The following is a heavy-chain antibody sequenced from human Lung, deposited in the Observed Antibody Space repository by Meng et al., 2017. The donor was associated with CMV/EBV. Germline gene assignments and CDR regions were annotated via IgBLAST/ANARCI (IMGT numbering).Heavy chain of an antibody. CDR1: GFTFRTYA. J-gene: IGHJ4*02. Sequence: QGQLVDVGGGGVRPGRSLRLSCAASGFTFRTYAMHWVRQAPGKGLEWMTIISYDGNNKYADSVKGRFTISRDNSKNTLYLQMNSLRTEDTAVYYCAREGPDYNSSYFDYWGQGTLVTV. D-gene: IGHD2/OR15-2a*01. V-gene: IGHV3-30-3*01. CDR2: ISYDGNN. CDR3: AREGPDYNSSYFDY.